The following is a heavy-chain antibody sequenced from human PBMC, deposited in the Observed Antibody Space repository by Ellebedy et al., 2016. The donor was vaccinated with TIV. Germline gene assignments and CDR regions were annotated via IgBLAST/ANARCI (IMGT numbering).Heavy chain of an antibody. D-gene: IGHD3-9*01. V-gene: IGHV1-8*01. CDR3: ARGRVYYDILTGYFAGVGMDV. Sequence: ASVKVSCKASGYAFSSYGLTWVRQATGQGLEWMGWMNPNSGNTGYAQKFQGRVTITRNTSISTAYMELSSLRSEDTAVYYCARGRVYYDILTGYFAGVGMDVWGQGTTVTVSS. J-gene: IGHJ6*02. CDR2: MNPNSGNT. CDR1: GYAFSSYG.